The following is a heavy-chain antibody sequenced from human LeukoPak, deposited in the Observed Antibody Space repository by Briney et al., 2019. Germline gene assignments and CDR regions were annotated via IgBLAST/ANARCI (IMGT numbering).Heavy chain of an antibody. Sequence: GGSLRLSCEASGFTFSSHAMIWVRLAPGRGLEWVSSISDSGTTTHYADSVRGRFTISRDNSKNTLYLQMNSLRAEDTAVYFCARDIYSRYLDQWGQGTLVTVSS. D-gene: IGHD4-11*01. J-gene: IGHJ4*02. CDR2: ISDSGTTT. CDR1: GFTFSSHA. V-gene: IGHV3-23*01. CDR3: ARDIYSRYLDQ.